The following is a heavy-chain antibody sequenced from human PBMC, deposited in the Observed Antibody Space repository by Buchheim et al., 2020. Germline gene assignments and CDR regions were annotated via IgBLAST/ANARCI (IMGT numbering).Heavy chain of an antibody. Sequence: EVQLLESGGGLVQPGGSLRLSCAASGFPFSSYAMTWFRQAPRKGLEWVSVVTNSGDSTYYTDSVKGRFPISRDNFKNTLYLQMNNLRAEDTAVYHCAKGWNGDYWGQGTL. CDR1: GFPFSSYA. CDR3: AKGWNGDY. CDR2: VTNSGDST. J-gene: IGHJ4*02. V-gene: IGHV3-23*01. D-gene: IGHD1-1*01.